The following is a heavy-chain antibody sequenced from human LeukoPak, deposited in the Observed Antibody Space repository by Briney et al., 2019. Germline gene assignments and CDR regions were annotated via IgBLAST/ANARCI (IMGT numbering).Heavy chain of an antibody. Sequence: SGGSLRLSCAASGFTFSGSAMHWVRQASGKGLEWVGRIRSKANSYATAYAASVKGRFTISRDDSKNTAYLQMNSLKTEDPAVYYCTRLVXXDFDYWGQXTLVXXSS. CDR3: TRLVXXDFDY. V-gene: IGHV3-73*01. CDR2: IRSKANSYAT. D-gene: IGHD2-15*01. CDR1: GFTFSGSA. J-gene: IGHJ4*02.